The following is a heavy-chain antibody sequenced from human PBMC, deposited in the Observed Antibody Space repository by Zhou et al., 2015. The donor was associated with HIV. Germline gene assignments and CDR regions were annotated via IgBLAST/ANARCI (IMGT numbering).Heavy chain of an antibody. CDR3: AVQDIVVANPTLFDF. D-gene: IGHD2-15*01. CDR2: INPSGGST. CDR1: GYTFTSYY. Sequence: QVQLVQSGAEVKKPGASVKVSCKASGYTFTSYYMHWVRQAPGQGLEWMGIINPSGGSTSYAQKFQGRVTMTRDTSTSTVYMELSSLRSEDTAVYYCAVQDIVVANPTLFDFWGQGTLVTVSS. V-gene: IGHV1-46*01. J-gene: IGHJ4*02.